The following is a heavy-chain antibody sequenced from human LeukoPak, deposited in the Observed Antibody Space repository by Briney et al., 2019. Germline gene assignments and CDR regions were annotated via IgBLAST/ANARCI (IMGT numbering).Heavy chain of an antibody. D-gene: IGHD3-10*01. V-gene: IGHV1-2*02. CDR1: GYSFTAFY. CDR3: ARDLEGYHYGSGNYPQ. CDR2: INPNSGGT. J-gene: IGHJ4*02. Sequence: GASVKVSCKASGYSFTAFYIHWVRQAPGQGLEWMGFINPNSGGTNYAQKFQGRVTMTRDTSISTAYMELSSLTSDDTAVYYCARDLEGYHYGSGNYPQWGQGTLITVSS.